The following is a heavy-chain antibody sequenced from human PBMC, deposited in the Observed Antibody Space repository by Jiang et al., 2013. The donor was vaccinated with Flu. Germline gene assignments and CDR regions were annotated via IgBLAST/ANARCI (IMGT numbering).Heavy chain of an antibody. CDR2: INTNTGKP. V-gene: IGHV7-4-1*02. D-gene: IGHD2-8*02. J-gene: IGHJ4*02. Sequence: VQSGSELKKPGASVKLSCKASGYTFTNYAMSWVRQAPGQGLEWMGWINTNTGKPTFAQGFTGRFVFSLDTSVSTAYLQISSLEAEDTAVHYCARDRRACTGDTCYTDFDYWGQGTLVTVSS. CDR3: ARDRRACTGDTCYTDFDY. CDR1: GYTFTNYA.